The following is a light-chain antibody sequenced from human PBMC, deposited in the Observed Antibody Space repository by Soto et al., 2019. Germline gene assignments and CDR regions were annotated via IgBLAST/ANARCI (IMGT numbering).Light chain of an antibody. CDR3: GTWDSSLSGVV. Sequence: QSVLSQPPLVSAAPGRMVIISCSGSSSNIGNNYVSWYQQLPGTAPKLLIYDNNKRPSGIPDRFSGSKSGTSATLGITGLQTGDEADYYCGTWDSSLSGVVFGGGTKINVL. J-gene: IGLJ2*01. V-gene: IGLV1-51*01. CDR1: SSNIGNNY. CDR2: DNN.